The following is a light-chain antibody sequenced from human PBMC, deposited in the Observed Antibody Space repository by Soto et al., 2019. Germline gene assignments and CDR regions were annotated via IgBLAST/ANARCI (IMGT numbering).Light chain of an antibody. CDR3: CSYAGSSYVV. J-gene: IGLJ2*01. V-gene: IGLV2-23*02. CDR1: TSDVGTYNF. Sequence: QSALTQPASVSGSPGQSITISCTGTTSDVGTYNFVSWYQQHPGKAPKLMIYDVTKRPSGVSDRFSGSKSGNTASLTISGLQAEDGADYYCCSYAGSSYVVFGGGTKVTVL. CDR2: DVT.